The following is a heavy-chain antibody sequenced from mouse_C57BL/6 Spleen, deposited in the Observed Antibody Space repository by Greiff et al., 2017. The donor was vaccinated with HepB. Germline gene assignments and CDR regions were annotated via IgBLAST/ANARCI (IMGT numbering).Heavy chain of an antibody. CDR1: GYTFPSYW. D-gene: IGHD2-4*01. J-gene: IGHJ4*01. V-gene: IGHV1-53*01. Sequence: QVQLQQPGTELVKPGASVKLSCKASGYTFPSYWMHWVKQRPGQGLEWIGNINPSNGGTNYNEKFKSKATLTVDKSSSTAYMQLSSLTSEDSAVYYCARAEYDYDGGGYAMDYWGQGTSVTVSS. CDR2: INPSNGGT. CDR3: ARAEYDYDGGGYAMDY.